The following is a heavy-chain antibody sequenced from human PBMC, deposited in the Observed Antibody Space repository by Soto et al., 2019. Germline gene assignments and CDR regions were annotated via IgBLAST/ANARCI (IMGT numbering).Heavy chain of an antibody. D-gene: IGHD3-9*01. V-gene: IGHV3-33*01. CDR2: IWYDGSNK. J-gene: IGHJ6*03. CDR3: ARENAGLRYFDWEWGPVDMDV. Sequence: GGSLRLSCAASGFTFSSYGMHWVRQAPGKGLEWVAVIWYDGSNKYYADSVKGRFTISRDNSKNTLYLQMNSLRAEDTAVYYCARENAGLRYFDWEWGPVDMDVWGKGTTVTVSS. CDR1: GFTFSSYG.